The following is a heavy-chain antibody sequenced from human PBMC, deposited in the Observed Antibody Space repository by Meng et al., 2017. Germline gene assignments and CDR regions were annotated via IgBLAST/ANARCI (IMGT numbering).Heavy chain of an antibody. V-gene: IGHV3-23*01. CDR3: AKDLTAAAGS. D-gene: IGHD6-13*01. CDR2: ISGSGGST. J-gene: IGHJ4*02. Sequence: VQRWESGGGVVQPGGPLRLSCAASGFTCSSYAMSWVRQAPGKGLEWVSAISGSGGSTYYADSVKGRFTISRDNSKNTLYLQMNSLRAEDTAVYYCAKDLTAAAGSWGQGTLVTVSS. CDR1: GFTCSSYA.